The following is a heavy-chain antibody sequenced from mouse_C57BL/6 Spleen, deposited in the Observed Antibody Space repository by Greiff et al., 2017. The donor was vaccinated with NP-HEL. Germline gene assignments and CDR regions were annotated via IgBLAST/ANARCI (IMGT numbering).Heavy chain of an antibody. CDR1: GFTFSSYA. D-gene: IGHD1-1*01. CDR3: TRGGFYYYGSSYNYYAMDY. J-gene: IGHJ4*01. V-gene: IGHV5-9-1*02. Sequence: DVKLVESGEGLVKPGGSLKLSCAASGFTFSSYAMSWVRQTPEKRLEWVAYISSGGDYIYYVDTVKGRFTISRDNARNTLYLQMSSLKSEDTAMYYCTRGGFYYYGSSYNYYAMDYWGQGTSVTVSS. CDR2: ISSGGDYI.